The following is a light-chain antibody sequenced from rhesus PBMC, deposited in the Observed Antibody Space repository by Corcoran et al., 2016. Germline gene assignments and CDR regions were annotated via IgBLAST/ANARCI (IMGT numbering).Light chain of an antibody. J-gene: IGKJ3*01. CDR1: QSISSW. Sequence: DIQMTQSPSSLSASVGDTVTITCRASQSISSWLAWYQQRPGKSPKLLIYKASSLQSGVPSRVSGSGSGTDFTLPLSSLQSEDFATYYCQQYSSSPFTFGPGTKLDIK. CDR3: QQYSSSPFT. V-gene: IGKV1-22*01. CDR2: KAS.